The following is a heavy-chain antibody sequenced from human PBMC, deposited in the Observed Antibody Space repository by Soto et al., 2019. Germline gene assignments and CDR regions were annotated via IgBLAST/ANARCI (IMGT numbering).Heavy chain of an antibody. V-gene: IGHV1-69*06. CDR2: IIPIFGTA. J-gene: IGHJ5*01. CDR3: ARVPPDYAILTGDYCGGGFDS. CDR1: GGTFSSYA. Sequence: SVKVSCKASGGTFSSYAISWVRQAPGQGLEWMGGIIPIFGTANYAQKFQGRVTITADKSTSTAYMELSSLRSEDTAVYYCARVPPDYAILTGDYCGGGFDSWGQGTLVTV. D-gene: IGHD3-9*01.